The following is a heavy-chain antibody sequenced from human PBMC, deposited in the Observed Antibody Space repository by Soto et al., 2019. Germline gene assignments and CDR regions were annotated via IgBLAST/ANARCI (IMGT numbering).Heavy chain of an antibody. V-gene: IGHV4-59*01. Sequence: SQTLSLTCTVSGGSISSYYWSCIRQPPGKGLEWIGYIYYRGSTNYNPSLTSRVTISVDTSKNQFSLNLSSVTAPDTAVYYCARVTICGVYYYLDYWARGTLVTVSS. J-gene: IGHJ4*02. CDR2: IYYRGST. CDR1: GGSISSYY. CDR3: ARVTICGVYYYLDY. D-gene: IGHD3-3*01.